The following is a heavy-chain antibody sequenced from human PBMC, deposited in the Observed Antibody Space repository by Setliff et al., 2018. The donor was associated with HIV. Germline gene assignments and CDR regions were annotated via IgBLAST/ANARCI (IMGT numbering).Heavy chain of an antibody. Sequence: ASVKVSCKASGYTFTGYYLHLGRQAPGQGLEWMGWINPNGGGTKYAQKFQGRVTLTRDTSINTVYMELSSLRSDDAAVYYCARGSGVGCSYSEPFEYWGQGTLVTVSS. CDR2: INPNGGGT. D-gene: IGHD1-26*01. CDR3: ARGSGVGCSYSEPFEY. CDR1: GYTFTGYY. V-gene: IGHV1-2*02. J-gene: IGHJ4*02.